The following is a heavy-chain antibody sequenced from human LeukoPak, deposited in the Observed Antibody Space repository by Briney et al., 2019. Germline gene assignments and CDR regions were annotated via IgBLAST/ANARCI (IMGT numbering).Heavy chain of an antibody. D-gene: IGHD5-18*01. Sequence: RAGGSLRLSCAASGFTFSSYAMSWVRQAPGKGLEWVSSISGTSGSTFYADSVQGRFTISRDNSKNTLYLQMNSLRAEDTAVYYCARSGYSYGYGDWGQGTLVTVSS. V-gene: IGHV3-23*01. CDR2: ISGTSGST. J-gene: IGHJ4*02. CDR1: GFTFSSYA. CDR3: ARSGYSYGYGD.